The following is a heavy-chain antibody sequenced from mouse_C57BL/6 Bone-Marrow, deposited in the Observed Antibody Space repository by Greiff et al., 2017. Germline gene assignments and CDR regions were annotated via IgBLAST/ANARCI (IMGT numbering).Heavy chain of an antibody. CDR3: ARKVFYYYGSRVFFFDY. Sequence: VQLQQSGPVLVKPGASVKMSCKASGYTFTDYYMNWVKQSHGKSLEWIGVINPYNGGTSYNQKFKGKATLTVDKSSSTAYMELNRLTSQDAAVYYCARKVFYYYGSRVFFFDYWGQGTTLTVSS. D-gene: IGHD1-1*01. J-gene: IGHJ2*01. CDR1: GYTFTDYY. CDR2: INPYNGGT. V-gene: IGHV1-19*01.